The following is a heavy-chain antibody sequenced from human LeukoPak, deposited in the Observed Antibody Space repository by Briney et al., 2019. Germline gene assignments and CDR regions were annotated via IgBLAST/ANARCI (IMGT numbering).Heavy chain of an antibody. J-gene: IGHJ4*02. CDR3: AKDPDYGDYVEY. D-gene: IGHD4-17*01. V-gene: IGHV3-23*01. CDR1: GFTFSSYA. CDR2: ISGGGGST. Sequence: PGGSLRLSCAASGFTFSSYAMSWVRQAPGKGLEWVSAISGGGGSTYYADSVKGRFTISRDNSKNTLYLQMNSLRAEDTAVYYCAKDPDYGDYVEYWGQGTLVTVSS.